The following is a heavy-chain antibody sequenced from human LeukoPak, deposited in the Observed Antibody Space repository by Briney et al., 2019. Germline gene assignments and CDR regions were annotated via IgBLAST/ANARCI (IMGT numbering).Heavy chain of an antibody. D-gene: IGHD3-16*02. V-gene: IGHV4-59*01. J-gene: IGHJ5*02. CDR2: IYYSGST. CDR3: ARFIDEIDNWFDP. Sequence: SETLSLTCTVSGGSISSYYWSWIRQPPGKGLEWIGYIYYSGSTNYNPSLKSRVTISVDTSKNQFSLKLSSVTAADTAVYYCARFIDEIDNWFDPWGQGTPVTVSS. CDR1: GGSISSYY.